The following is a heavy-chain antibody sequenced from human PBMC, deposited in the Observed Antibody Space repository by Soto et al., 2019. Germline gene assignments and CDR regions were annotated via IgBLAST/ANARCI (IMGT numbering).Heavy chain of an antibody. CDR3: ARVTIFEYWFDP. V-gene: IGHV4-38-2*01. D-gene: IGHD3-3*01. CDR1: SYSISGGSY. CDR2: IYHSGSA. J-gene: IGHJ5*02. Sequence: SETLSLTCAVSSYSISGGSYWAWIRQPPGKGLEWIGNIYHSGSAHYNPSLKSRVTMSVDTSKNNFSLRLTSVTAADTAVYYCARVTIFEYWFDPWGQGILVTVSS.